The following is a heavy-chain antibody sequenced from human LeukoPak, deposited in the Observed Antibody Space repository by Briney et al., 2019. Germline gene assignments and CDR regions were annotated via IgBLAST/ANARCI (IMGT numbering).Heavy chain of an antibody. CDR3: ARLGSGISDY. V-gene: IGHV4-59*01. J-gene: IGHJ4*02. Sequence: PSETLALTCTVSGDYIVTYHWSWIRQPPGNGLERNGYVYYNGNTNYNPSLKSRVTISVDTSKSQFSLKLTSVTAADTAVYYCARLGSGISDYWGQGTLVTVSS. CDR2: VYYNGNT. D-gene: IGHD1-14*01. CDR1: GDYIVTYH.